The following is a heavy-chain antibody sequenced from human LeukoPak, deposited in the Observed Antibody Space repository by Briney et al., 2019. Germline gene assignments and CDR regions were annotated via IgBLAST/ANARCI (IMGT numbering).Heavy chain of an antibody. J-gene: IGHJ4*02. CDR1: GYSSTSYW. V-gene: IGHV5-51*01. CDR2: IYPGDSDT. D-gene: IGHD1-1*01. CDR3: ARTSGAWKDYFDY. Sequence: KYGESLKISCKGSGYSSTSYWIGWVRQMPEKGLEWMGIIYPGDSDTRYSPSFQGQVTISADKSISTAYLQWSSLKASDTAMYYCARTSGAWKDYFDYWGQGTLVTVSS.